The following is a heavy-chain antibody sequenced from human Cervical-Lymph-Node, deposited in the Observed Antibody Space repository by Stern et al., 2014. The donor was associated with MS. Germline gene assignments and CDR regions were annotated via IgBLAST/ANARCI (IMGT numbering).Heavy chain of an antibody. CDR1: GFTFSDYY. CDR3: GRHLARRAAAGFTP. V-gene: IGHV3-11*01. CDR2: ISASGVAT. Sequence: VQLVESGGGLVKPGGSLRITCAASGFTFSDYYMSWVRQAPGKGLEWIAYISASGVATSHADAVKGRFTISRDNAKHSLYLQMHSRRVEDAAVYYCGRHLARRAAAGFTPGGRGTLVTVSS. D-gene: IGHD6-13*01. J-gene: IGHJ5*02.